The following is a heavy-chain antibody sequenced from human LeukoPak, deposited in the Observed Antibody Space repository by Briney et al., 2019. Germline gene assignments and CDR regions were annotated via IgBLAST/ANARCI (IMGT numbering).Heavy chain of an antibody. CDR3: ARGFGDLDY. CDR2: INPSGGST. Sequence: ASVEVSCKASGYTLTSYYVNWVRQAPGQGLEWMGIINPSGGSTSYAQKFQGRVTMTRDTSTRTFYMELTSLRFEDTAVYFCARGFGDLDYWGQGSLVTVSS. D-gene: IGHD3-10*01. V-gene: IGHV1-46*01. J-gene: IGHJ4*02. CDR1: GYTLTSYY.